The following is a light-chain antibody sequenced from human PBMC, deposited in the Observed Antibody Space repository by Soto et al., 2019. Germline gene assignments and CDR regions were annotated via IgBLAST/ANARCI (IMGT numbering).Light chain of an antibody. CDR2: DPS. CDR3: QQRSTWYLT. V-gene: IGKV3-11*01. Sequence: EIVWTQSPATLSLSPGAIATLSGRASQSVSSYLAWYQQQPGHAPSLLIYDPSNRATGIPARFSGSGSGTGCSLTISCREHEDLAVYYCQQRSTWYLTFCGGTQVATK. J-gene: IGKJ4*01. CDR1: QSVSSY.